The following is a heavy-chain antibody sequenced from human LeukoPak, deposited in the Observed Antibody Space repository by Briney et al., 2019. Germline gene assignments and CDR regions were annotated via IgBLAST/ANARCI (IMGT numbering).Heavy chain of an antibody. D-gene: IGHD2/OR15-2a*01. V-gene: IGHV4-30-4*01. CDR1: GGSISSGDYY. Sequence: SQTLSLTCTVSGGSISSGDYYWSWIRQPPGKGLEWIGYIYYSGSTYYNPSLKSRVTISVDTSKNQFSLKLSSVTAADTAVYYCARHLSTWTLDFDHWGQGTLVTVSS. CDR2: IYYSGST. CDR3: ARHLSTWTLDFDH. J-gene: IGHJ5*02.